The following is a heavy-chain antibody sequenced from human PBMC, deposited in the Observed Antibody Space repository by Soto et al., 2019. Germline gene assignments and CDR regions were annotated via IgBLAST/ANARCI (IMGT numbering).Heavy chain of an antibody. CDR2: IYWVDDK. CDR3: AYSLYDYVWETNWFDP. V-gene: IGHV2-5*02. J-gene: IGHJ5*02. D-gene: IGHD3-16*01. Sequence: QITLKESGPTLAKPTQTLTLTCTFSGVSLSTCGVGVGWIRQPPGKSLKWLALIYWVDDKRYSPSLKSRLTITKDTSKNQVVLTITYMVPVDTATYYFAYSLYDYVWETNWFDPCGQGTLVTVSS. CDR1: GVSLSTCGVG.